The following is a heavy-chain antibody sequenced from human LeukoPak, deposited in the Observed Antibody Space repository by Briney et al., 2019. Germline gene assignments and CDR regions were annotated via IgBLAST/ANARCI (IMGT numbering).Heavy chain of an antibody. CDR3: ATTPHSTQYNRFDH. V-gene: IGHV3-7*01. CDR1: GITFHKSW. J-gene: IGHJ5*02. CDR2: INPDGSTR. D-gene: IGHD1-1*01. Sequence: GGSLRLSCTVSGITFHKSWMTWVRQTPGKRLEWVANINPDGSTRNYVGSVRGRFDISRDNARKSVFLQINSLRAEHTATYYCATTPHSTQYNRFDHWGQGALVTVSS.